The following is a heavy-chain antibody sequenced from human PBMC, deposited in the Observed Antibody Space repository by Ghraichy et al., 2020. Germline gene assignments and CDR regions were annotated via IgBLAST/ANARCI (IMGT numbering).Heavy chain of an antibody. CDR3: ARTNFGGNSGWYFDL. V-gene: IGHV4-59*01. CDR1: GGSISNNY. Sequence: SETLSLTCTVSGGSISNNYWSWIRQPPGKGLEWIGYIYYRGSTNYNPSLKGRVTISLDTSKNQFSLRLSSVTAADTAAYYCARTNFGGNSGWYFDLWGRGTVVTVSS. J-gene: IGHJ2*01. D-gene: IGHD4-23*01. CDR2: IYYRGST.